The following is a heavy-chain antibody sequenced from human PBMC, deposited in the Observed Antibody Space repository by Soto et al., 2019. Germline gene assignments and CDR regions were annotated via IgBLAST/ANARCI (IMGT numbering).Heavy chain of an antibody. Sequence: PQKGLEWIGEINHSGSTNYNPSLKSRVTISVDTSKNQFSLKLSSVTAADTAVYYCVIEYSSSSPGLSVQAYRGKGTLVTVSS. V-gene: IGHV4-34*01. CDR3: VIEYSSSSPGLSVQAY. CDR2: INHSGST. D-gene: IGHD6-6*01. J-gene: IGHJ4*02.